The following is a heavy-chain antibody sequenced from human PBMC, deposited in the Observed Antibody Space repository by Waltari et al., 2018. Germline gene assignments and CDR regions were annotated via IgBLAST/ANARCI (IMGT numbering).Heavy chain of an antibody. J-gene: IGHJ4*02. CDR1: GFTFRSYA. V-gene: IGHV3-23*03. CDR2: IYSGGST. Sequence: EVQLLESGGGLVQPGGSLRLSCAASGFTFRSYAMRWVRQAPGKGLEWVSVIYSGGSTYYADSVKGRFTIYRDNSKNTLYLQMNSLRAEDTAVYYCAKDQARGTMVRGVIYYWGQGTLVTVSS. CDR3: AKDQARGTMVRGVIYY. D-gene: IGHD3-10*01.